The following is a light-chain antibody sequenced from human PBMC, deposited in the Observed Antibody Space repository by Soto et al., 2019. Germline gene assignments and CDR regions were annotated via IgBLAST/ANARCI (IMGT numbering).Light chain of an antibody. CDR2: GAS. V-gene: IGKV3-20*01. CDR1: RSVSNNY. J-gene: IGKJ4*01. CDR3: QQYGSSRALT. Sequence: EIVLTQSPGTLSLSPGERATLSCRASRSVSNNYFAWFQQKPGQAPRLLIYGASSRASGTPDRFSGSGSGTYFTLTISRLEPEDFAVYYCQQYGSSRALTFGGGTKVEIK.